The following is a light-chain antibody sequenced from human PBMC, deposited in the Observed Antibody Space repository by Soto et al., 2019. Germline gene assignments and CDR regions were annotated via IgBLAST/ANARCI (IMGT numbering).Light chain of an antibody. J-gene: IGKJ1*01. CDR2: DVS. Sequence: ENVLTQSPGTLSLSPGQMATLTCRASLPVRDNFLAWYQQKPGQTPRVLIYDVSTRATGVPDRFSGSGSATAFTLTISRLEPGDSAVYFCHQYHSSPTFGQGTKVEIK. V-gene: IGKV3-20*01. CDR3: HQYHSSPT. CDR1: LPVRDNF.